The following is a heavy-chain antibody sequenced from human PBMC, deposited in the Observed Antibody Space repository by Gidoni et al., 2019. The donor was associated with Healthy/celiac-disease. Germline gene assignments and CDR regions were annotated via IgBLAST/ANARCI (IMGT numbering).Heavy chain of an antibody. D-gene: IGHD3-16*01. CDR2: ISWNSGSI. J-gene: IGHJ4*02. V-gene: IGHV3-9*01. CDR3: AKAANDPTPYFDY. CDR1: GFTFDDYA. Sequence: EVQLVESGGGLVQPGRSLRLSCAASGFTFDDYAMHWVRQAPGKGLEWVSGISWNSGSIGYADSVKGRFTISRDNAKNSLYLQMNSLRAEDTALYYCAKAANDPTPYFDYWGQGTLVTVSS.